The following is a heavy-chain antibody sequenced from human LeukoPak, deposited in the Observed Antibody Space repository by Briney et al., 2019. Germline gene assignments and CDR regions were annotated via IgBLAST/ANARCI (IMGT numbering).Heavy chain of an antibody. J-gene: IGHJ5*02. CDR2: ISASGGTT. D-gene: IGHD2-2*01. Sequence: PGRSLRLSCAASGFTFSSYAMSWVRQAPGKGLEWVSSISASGGTTYYADSVKGRFTISRDNSKNTLYLQVLSLRAEDSAIYYCAKDPREYCSSTSCPNWFDPWGQGTLVTVSS. CDR3: AKDPREYCSSTSCPNWFDP. CDR1: GFTFSSYA. V-gene: IGHV3-23*01.